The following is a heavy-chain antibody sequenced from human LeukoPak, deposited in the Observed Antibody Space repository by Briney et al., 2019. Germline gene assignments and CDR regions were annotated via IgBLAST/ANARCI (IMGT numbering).Heavy chain of an antibody. CDR1: GFIFSPYA. CDR2: IAGGDDR. D-gene: IGHD6-13*01. J-gene: IGHJ3*02. V-gene: IGHV3-66*02. Sequence: GGSLRLSCAASGFIFSPYAMSWVRQAPGKGLEWVAGIAGGDDRFYADSVKGRFTISRDNSKNTLYLQMNSLRAEDTAVYYCARFRSSSWYDPLDDAFDIWGQGTMVTVSS. CDR3: ARFRSSSWYDPLDDAFDI.